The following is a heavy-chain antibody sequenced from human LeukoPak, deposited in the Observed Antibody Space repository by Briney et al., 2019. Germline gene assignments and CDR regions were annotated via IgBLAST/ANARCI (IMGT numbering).Heavy chain of an antibody. CDR3: ARARGPGGDLAFDI. D-gene: IGHD4-17*01. V-gene: IGHV3-66*01. CDR2: IYTGGTT. J-gene: IGHJ3*02. Sequence: GGSLRLSCAASAFTVSSNYLTWVRQAPEKGLEWVSVIYTGGTTYYADSVKGRFTISRDNSKNTLYLQMDNLRAEDTAVYYCARARGPGGDLAFDIWGQGTMVTVSS. CDR1: AFTVSSNY.